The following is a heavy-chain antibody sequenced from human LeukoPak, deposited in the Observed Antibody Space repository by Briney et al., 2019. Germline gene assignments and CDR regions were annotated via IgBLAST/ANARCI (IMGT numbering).Heavy chain of an antibody. Sequence: TGGSLRLSCAASGFTFSSYAMSWVRQARGKGVEGVSAISGSGGSTYYADSVKGRFTISRDNSKHTLYLQMNSLRAEDTAVYYCAKRARYCSSTSCYIEKGHPFDYWGQGTLVTVSS. D-gene: IGHD2-2*02. CDR1: GFTFSSYA. V-gene: IGHV3-23*01. CDR2: ISGSGGST. J-gene: IGHJ4*02. CDR3: AKRARYCSSTSCYIEKGHPFDY.